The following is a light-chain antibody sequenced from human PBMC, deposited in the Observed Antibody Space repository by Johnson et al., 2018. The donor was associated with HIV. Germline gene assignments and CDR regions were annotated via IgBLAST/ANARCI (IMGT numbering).Light chain of an antibody. Sequence: QSVLTQPPSVYAAPGQKVTISCSGSSSNIGNNYVSWYQQLPGRAPKLLIYDNNKRPSGIPDRFSGSKSDTSATLGITGLQTGDEADYYCGTWDSSLSAGRVFGTGTKVTVL. CDR3: GTWDSSLSAGRV. CDR2: DNN. J-gene: IGLJ1*01. V-gene: IGLV1-51*01. CDR1: SSNIGNNY.